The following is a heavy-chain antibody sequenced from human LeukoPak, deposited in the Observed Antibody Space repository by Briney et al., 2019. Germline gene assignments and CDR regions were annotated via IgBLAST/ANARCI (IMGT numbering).Heavy chain of an antibody. J-gene: IGHJ4*02. CDR2: ISYDGSNK. CDR1: GFTFSSYG. V-gene: IGHV3-30*03. Sequence: GGSLRLSCAASGFTFSSYGMHWVRQAPGKGLEWVAVISYDGSNKYYADSVKGRFTISRDNSKNMLYLQMNSLRAEDTAVYYCASTRDFDYLGQGTLVTVSS. CDR3: ASTRDFDY.